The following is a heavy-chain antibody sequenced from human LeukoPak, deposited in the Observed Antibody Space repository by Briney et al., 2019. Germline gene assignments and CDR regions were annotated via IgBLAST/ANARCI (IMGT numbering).Heavy chain of an antibody. CDR1: GYTFTGYY. Sequence: ASVKVSCKASGYTFTGYYMHWVRQAPGQGLEXXXWINPNSGGTNYAQKFQGWVTMTRDTSISTACMELSRLRSDDTAVYYCAREDNTLPYFQHWGQGTLVTVSS. D-gene: IGHD2-15*01. CDR3: AREDNTLPYFQH. CDR2: INPNSGGT. J-gene: IGHJ1*01. V-gene: IGHV1-2*04.